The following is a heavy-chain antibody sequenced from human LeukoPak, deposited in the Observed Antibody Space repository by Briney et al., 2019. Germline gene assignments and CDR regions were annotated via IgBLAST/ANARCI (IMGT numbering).Heavy chain of an antibody. Sequence: GGSLRLSCAASGFTFSCYAMHWVRQAPGKGLEWVAVISYDGSNKYYADSVKGRFTISRDNSKNTLYLQMNSLRAEDTAVYYCARGDDYGGIYYFDYWGQGTLVTVSS. D-gene: IGHD4-23*01. J-gene: IGHJ4*02. CDR2: ISYDGSNK. V-gene: IGHV3-30-3*01. CDR1: GFTFSCYA. CDR3: ARGDDYGGIYYFDY.